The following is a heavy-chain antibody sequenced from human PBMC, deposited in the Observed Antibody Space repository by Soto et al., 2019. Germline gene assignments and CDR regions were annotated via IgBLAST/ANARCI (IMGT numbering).Heavy chain of an antibody. CDR1: GFTFSSYA. CDR3: ARDNQEKAFDI. CDR2: ISSSGSTI. J-gene: IGHJ3*02. V-gene: IGHV3-48*04. Sequence: PGGSLRLSCAASGFTFSSYAMSWVRQAPGKGLEWVSYISSSGSTIYYADSVKGRFTISRDNAKNSLYLQMNSLRAEDTAVYYCARDNQEKAFDIWGQGTMVTVSS.